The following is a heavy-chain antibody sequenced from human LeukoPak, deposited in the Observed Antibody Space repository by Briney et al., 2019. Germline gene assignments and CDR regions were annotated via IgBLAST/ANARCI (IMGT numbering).Heavy chain of an antibody. CDR2: ISSSSSYI. CDR1: GFTFSSYS. V-gene: IGHV3-21*01. J-gene: IGHJ6*02. Sequence: GGSLRLSCAASGFTFSSYSMNWVRQAPGKGLEWVSSISSSSSYIYYADSVKGRFTISRDNAKNSLYLQMNSLRAEDTAVYYCARDRTQQLLPTYGMDVWGQGTTVTVSS. D-gene: IGHD6-6*01. CDR3: ARDRTQQLLPTYGMDV.